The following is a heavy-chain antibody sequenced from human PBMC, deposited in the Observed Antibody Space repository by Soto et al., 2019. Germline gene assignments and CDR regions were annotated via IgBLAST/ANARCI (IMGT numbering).Heavy chain of an antibody. V-gene: IGHV3-21*01. CDR1: GFTFSSYS. D-gene: IGHD6-25*01. Sequence: EVQLVESGGGLVKPGGSLRLSCAASGFTFSSYSMNWVRQAPGKGLEWVSSISSSSSYIYYADSVKGRFTISRDNAKNSVYLKMNSLRAEDTAVYYCAGDRRGGDDAFDIWGQGTMVTVSS. CDR3: AGDRRGGDDAFDI. CDR2: ISSSSSYI. J-gene: IGHJ3*02.